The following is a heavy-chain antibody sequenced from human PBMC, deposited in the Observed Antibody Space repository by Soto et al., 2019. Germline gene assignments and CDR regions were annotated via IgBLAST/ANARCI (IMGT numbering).Heavy chain of an antibody. Sequence: SETLSLTCAVSGHSITSDYWGWIRQPPGMVLEWIGTIYHIVTIYYNPSLKSRVTISVDTSKNQSSLKLSSVTAPDTAIYSPARGSTRAHIYDYWGQGPLVIVSS. CDR2: IYHIVTI. CDR1: GHSITSDY. V-gene: IGHV4-38-2*01. CDR3: ARGSTRAHIYDY. D-gene: IGHD2-21*01. J-gene: IGHJ4*02.